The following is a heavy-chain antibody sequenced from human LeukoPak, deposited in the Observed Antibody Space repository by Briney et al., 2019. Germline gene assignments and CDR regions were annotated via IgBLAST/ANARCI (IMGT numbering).Heavy chain of an antibody. CDR2: MNPNSGNT. D-gene: IGHD6-19*01. Sequence: GASVKVSCKASGYTFTSYDINWVRQATGQGLEWMGWMNPNSGNTGYAQKFQGRVTMTRNTSISTAYMELSSLRSEDTAVYYCARGVPVAGKKPRGYWFDPWGQGTLVTVSS. CDR1: GYTFTSYD. J-gene: IGHJ5*02. V-gene: IGHV1-8*01. CDR3: ARGVPVAGKKPRGYWFDP.